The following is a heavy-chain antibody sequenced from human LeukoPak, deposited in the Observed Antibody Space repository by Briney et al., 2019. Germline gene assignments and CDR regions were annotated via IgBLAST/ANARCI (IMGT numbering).Heavy chain of an antibody. CDR3: AGAELELRAFDY. Sequence: SETLSLTCAVYGGPFSGYYWSWIRQPPGKGLEWIGEINHSGSTNYNPSLKSRVTISVDTSKNQFSLKLSSVTAADTAVYYCAGAELELRAFDYWGQGTLVTVSS. CDR2: INHSGST. V-gene: IGHV4-34*01. D-gene: IGHD1-7*01. J-gene: IGHJ4*02. CDR1: GGPFSGYY.